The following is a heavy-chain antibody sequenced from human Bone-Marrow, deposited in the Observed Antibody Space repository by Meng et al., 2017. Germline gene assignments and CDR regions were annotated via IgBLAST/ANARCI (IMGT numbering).Heavy chain of an antibody. J-gene: IGHJ4*02. V-gene: IGHV1-69*06. CDR1: GGTFSSYA. CDR2: IIPIFGTA. Sequence: SVKVSCKASGGTFSSYAISWVRQAPGQGLEWMGGIIPIFGTANYAQKFQGRVTITADKSTSTAYMELSSLRSEDTAVYYCAADPSFWSGYSVLGYWGQGTQVTVSS. CDR3: AADPSFWSGYSVLGY. D-gene: IGHD3-3*01.